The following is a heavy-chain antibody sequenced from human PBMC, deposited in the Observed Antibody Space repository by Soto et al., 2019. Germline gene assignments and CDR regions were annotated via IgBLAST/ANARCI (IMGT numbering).Heavy chain of an antibody. D-gene: IGHD5-12*01. CDR2: IQYSGDT. V-gene: IGHV4-61*08. CDR3: ARHDYADRTFDL. Sequence: ASETLSLTCIVSGGSVGSGAYYWSWIRQPSGSALEWIGYIQYSGDTNYNSSLKSRVTISVDRSRNRFSLKLTSVTAADTAFYYCARHDYADRTFDLWGQGTKVTV. CDR1: GGSVGSGAYY. J-gene: IGHJ3*01.